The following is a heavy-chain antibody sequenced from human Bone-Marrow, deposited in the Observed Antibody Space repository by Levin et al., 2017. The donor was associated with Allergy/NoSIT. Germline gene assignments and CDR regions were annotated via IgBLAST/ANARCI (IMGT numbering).Heavy chain of an antibody. CDR3: ARDIRSGYYDSSADDAFDI. V-gene: IGHV3-66*01. J-gene: IGHJ3*02. CDR1: GFNVSTKY. Sequence: GESLKISCAASGFNVSTKYMTWVRQAPGKGLEWVSVLYSGGRTHYADSVKGRFTISRDNSSNTLYLQMNSLRAEDTAVYYCARDIRSGYYDSSADDAFDIWGQGILVTVSS. CDR2: LYSGGRT. D-gene: IGHD3-22*01.